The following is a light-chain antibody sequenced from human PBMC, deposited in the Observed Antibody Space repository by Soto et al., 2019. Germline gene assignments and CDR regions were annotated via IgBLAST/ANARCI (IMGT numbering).Light chain of an antibody. Sequence: EVVLTQSPVTLSLSPGDRAALSCRASQSVSTAVAWYQQKPGQAPRLLIYDASDRATGVPARFSGSGSGTDFTLTISRLEPEDFAVYFCQQRGKRPPTFGQGTKLDI. V-gene: IGKV3-11*01. CDR2: DAS. J-gene: IGKJ2*01. CDR1: QSVSTA. CDR3: QQRGKRPPT.